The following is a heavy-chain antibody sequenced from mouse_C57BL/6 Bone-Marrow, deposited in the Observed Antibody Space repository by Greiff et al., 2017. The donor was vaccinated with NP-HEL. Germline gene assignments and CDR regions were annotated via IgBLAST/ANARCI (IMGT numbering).Heavy chain of an antibody. CDR3: ARTPYYSNCDYAMDY. J-gene: IGHJ4*01. CDR2: IWWDDDK. D-gene: IGHD2-5*01. Sequence: QVTLKESGPGILQPSQTLSLTCSFSGFSLSTFGMGVGWIRQPSGKGLEWLAHIWWDDDKYYNPALKSRLTISKDTSKHQVFLKIDNVDTADTATYYCARTPYYSNCDYAMDYWGQGTSVTVSS. CDR1: GFSLSTFGMG. V-gene: IGHV8-8*01.